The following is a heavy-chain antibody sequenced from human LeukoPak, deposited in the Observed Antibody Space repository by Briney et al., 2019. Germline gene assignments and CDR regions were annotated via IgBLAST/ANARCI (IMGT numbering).Heavy chain of an antibody. J-gene: IGHJ4*02. CDR3: ATTSIAVADFDY. V-gene: IGHV1-24*01. Sequence: GASVTVSCKVSGYTLTELSMHWVRQAPGKGLEWMGGFDPEDGETIYAQKFQGRVTMTEDTSTDTAYMELSSLRSEDTAVYYCATTSIAVADFDYWGQGTLVTVSS. CDR2: FDPEDGET. CDR1: GYTLTELS. D-gene: IGHD6-19*01.